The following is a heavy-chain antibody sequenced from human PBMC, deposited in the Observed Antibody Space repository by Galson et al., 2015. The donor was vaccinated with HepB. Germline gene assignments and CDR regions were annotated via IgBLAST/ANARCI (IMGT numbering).Heavy chain of an antibody. J-gene: IGHJ4*02. Sequence: PALVKPTQTLTLTCTFSGFSLSTSGMCVSWIRQPPGKALEWLARIDWDDDKYYSTSLKTRLTISKDTSKNQVVLTMTNMDPVDTATYYCARTLVGYYDSSGYVDYWGQGTLVTVSS. V-gene: IGHV2-70*11. CDR3: ARTLVGYYDSSGYVDY. CDR1: GFSLSTSGMC. D-gene: IGHD3-22*01. CDR2: IDWDDDK.